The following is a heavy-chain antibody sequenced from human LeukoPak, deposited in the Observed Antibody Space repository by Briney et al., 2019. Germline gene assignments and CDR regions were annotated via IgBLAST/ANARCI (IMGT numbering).Heavy chain of an antibody. CDR1: GYTFTSYG. Sequence: ASVKVSCKASGYTFTSYGISWVRQAPGQGLEWMGWISAYNGNTNYAPKLQGRVTMTTDTSTSTAYMELRSLRSDDTAVYYCARDVTSYCSGGSCYSHYYYGMDVWGQGTTVTVSS. V-gene: IGHV1-18*01. D-gene: IGHD2-15*01. J-gene: IGHJ6*02. CDR3: ARDVTSYCSGGSCYSHYYYGMDV. CDR2: ISAYNGNT.